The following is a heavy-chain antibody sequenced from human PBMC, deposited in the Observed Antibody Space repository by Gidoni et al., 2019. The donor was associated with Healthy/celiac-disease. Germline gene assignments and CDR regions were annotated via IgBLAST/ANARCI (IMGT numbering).Heavy chain of an antibody. D-gene: IGHD6-19*01. V-gene: IGHV4-39*01. CDR2: IYYSGST. CDR1: GGSISSSSYY. Sequence: QLQLQESGPGLVKPSETLSLTCTVSGGSISSSSYYWGWIRQPPGKGLEWIGSIYYSGSTYYNPSLKSRVTISVDTSKNQFSLKLSSVTAADTAVYYCVVTSGSGLAPGYFDYWGQGTLVTVSS. J-gene: IGHJ4*02. CDR3: VVTSGSGLAPGYFDY.